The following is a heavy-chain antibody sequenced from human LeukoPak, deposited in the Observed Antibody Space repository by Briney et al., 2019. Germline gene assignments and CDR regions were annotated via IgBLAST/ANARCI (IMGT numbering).Heavy chain of an antibody. Sequence: SETLSLTCTVSGGSISSHYWSWIRQPPGKGLEWIGYVFYSGSTNYNPSLKSRVSISVDTSKKQLSLKLSSVTAADTAVYYCARVSIPRAVAGNFDYWGQGTLVTVSS. V-gene: IGHV4-59*11. D-gene: IGHD6-19*01. CDR1: GGSISSHY. J-gene: IGHJ4*02. CDR3: ARVSIPRAVAGNFDY. CDR2: VFYSGST.